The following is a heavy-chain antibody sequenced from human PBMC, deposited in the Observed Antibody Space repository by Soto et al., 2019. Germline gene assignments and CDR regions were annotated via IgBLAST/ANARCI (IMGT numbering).Heavy chain of an antibody. CDR1: GYSFMKYG. V-gene: IGHV1-18*01. J-gene: IGHJ4*02. D-gene: IGHD2-2*01. Sequence: ASVKVSCKGFGYSFMKYGINWVRQAPGQGLEWVGWISPYSGYTHSAQKFHGRLTLTTDTAASTAYMELRILRSADTALYYCAREASVLIPAAQPARFDSWGQGTLVTISS. CDR3: AREASVLIPAAQPARFDS. CDR2: ISPYSGYT.